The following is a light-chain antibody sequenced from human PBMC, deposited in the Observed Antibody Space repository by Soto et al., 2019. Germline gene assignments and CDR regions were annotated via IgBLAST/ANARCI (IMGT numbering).Light chain of an antibody. V-gene: IGLV2-14*03. J-gene: IGLJ1*01. CDR1: SSDVGGYNF. Sequence: HSALTQPASVSGSPGQSITISCTGTSSDVGGYNFVSWYQQHPGKAPKFLIYDVSNRPSGVSTRFSGSKSGNTASLTISGLQAEDEADYYCSSYTSSSTQVFGTGTKVTVL. CDR3: SSYTSSSTQV. CDR2: DVS.